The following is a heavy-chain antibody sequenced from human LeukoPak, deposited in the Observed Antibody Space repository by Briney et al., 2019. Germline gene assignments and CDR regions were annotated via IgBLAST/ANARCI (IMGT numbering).Heavy chain of an antibody. J-gene: IGHJ4*02. CDR3: ARGSGTYYYDSSGYYLDY. D-gene: IGHD3-22*01. CDR2: IYTSGST. Sequence: SQTLSLTCTVSGGSISSGSYCWSWIRQPAGKGLEWIGRIYTSGSTNYNPSLKSRVTISVDTSKNQFSLKLSSVTAADTAVYYCARGSGTYYYDSSGYYLDYWGQGTLVTVSS. V-gene: IGHV4-61*02. CDR1: GGSISSGSYC.